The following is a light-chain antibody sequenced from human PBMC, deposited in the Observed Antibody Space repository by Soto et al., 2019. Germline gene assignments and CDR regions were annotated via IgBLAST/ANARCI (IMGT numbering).Light chain of an antibody. J-gene: IGKJ1*01. Sequence: EIVMTQSPATLSVSPGERATLSCRASQSVSSNLAWYQQKPGQAPRLLIYGASTRATGIPARFSGSGSGTEFTLTISSLQSDYFAVSYCQQYHNWPPRTFGQGTEVDNK. V-gene: IGKV3-15*01. CDR3: QQYHNWPPRT. CDR2: GAS. CDR1: QSVSSN.